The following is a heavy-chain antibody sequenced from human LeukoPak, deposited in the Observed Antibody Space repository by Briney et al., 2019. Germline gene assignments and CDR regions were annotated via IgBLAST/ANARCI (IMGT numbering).Heavy chain of an antibody. CDR3: AREELAAAGTVLDY. J-gene: IGHJ4*02. CDR2: IKQDRSEK. D-gene: IGHD6-13*01. V-gene: IGHV3-7*01. CDR1: GFTFSNAW. Sequence: GGSLRLSCAVSGFTFSNAWMTWVRQPPGKGLELVANIKQDRSEKYYVDSVKGRFTISRDNAKNSLYLQMNSLRAEDTAVYYCAREELAAAGTVLDYWGQGTLVTVSS.